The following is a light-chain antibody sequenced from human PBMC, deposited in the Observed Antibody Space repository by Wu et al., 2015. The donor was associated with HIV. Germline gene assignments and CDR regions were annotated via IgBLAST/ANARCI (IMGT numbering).Light chain of an antibody. J-gene: IGKJ3*01. V-gene: IGKV1-8*01. Sequence: AIRMTQPPSSLSASTGDRVTITCRASQGISSYLAWYQQKPGKAPKLLIYAASTLQSGVPSRFSGSGSGTDFTLTISCLQSEDYATYYCQQYYIYPRTFGPGTRVDLK. CDR3: QQYYIYPRT. CDR2: AAS. CDR1: QGISSY.